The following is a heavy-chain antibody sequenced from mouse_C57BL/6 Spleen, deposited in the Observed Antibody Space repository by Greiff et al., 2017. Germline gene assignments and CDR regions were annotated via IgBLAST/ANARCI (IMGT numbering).Heavy chain of an antibody. CDR3: ARGDWVDY. J-gene: IGHJ2*01. Sequence: QVQLKHPGAELVKPGASVKLSCKASGYTFTSYWMQWVKQRPGQGLEWIGEIDPSDSYTNYNQKFKGKATLTVDPSSSTAYMQLSRLTAEGSAVCYCARGDWVDYWGQGTTLTVSA. CDR1: GYTFTSYW. V-gene: IGHV1-50*01. CDR2: IDPSDSYT. D-gene: IGHD4-1*01.